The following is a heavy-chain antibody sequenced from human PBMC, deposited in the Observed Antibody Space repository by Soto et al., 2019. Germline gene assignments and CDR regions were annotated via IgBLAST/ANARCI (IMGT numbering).Heavy chain of an antibody. V-gene: IGHV3-74*01. Sequence: EVQLVESGGGLVQPGGSLRLSCAASGFTFSSYWMHWVRQAPGKGLVWVSRINSDGSITTYADFVKGRFTISRDNAENTLYLQMSGLRGDDTAVYYCARSPSWGNGFDYWGQGTLLTVSS. CDR3: ARSPSWGNGFDY. CDR2: INSDGSIT. CDR1: GFTFSSYW. J-gene: IGHJ4*02. D-gene: IGHD3-16*01.